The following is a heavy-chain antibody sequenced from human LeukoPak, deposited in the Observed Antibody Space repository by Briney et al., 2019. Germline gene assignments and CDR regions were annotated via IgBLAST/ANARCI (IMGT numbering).Heavy chain of an antibody. V-gene: IGHV3-7*01. CDR2: IKPDGSEK. Sequence: XEWVANIKPDGSEKYSVDSVKGRFTISRDNAKNSLYLQMNSLRAEDTAVYYCARGPAHEFDYWGQGTLVTVSP. CDR3: ARGPAHEFDY. J-gene: IGHJ4*02.